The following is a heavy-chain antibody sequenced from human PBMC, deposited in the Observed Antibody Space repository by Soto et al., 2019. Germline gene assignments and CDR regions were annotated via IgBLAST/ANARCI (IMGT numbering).Heavy chain of an antibody. CDR1: GGTFSSCA. D-gene: IGHD6-13*01. CDR2: IIPIFGTA. V-gene: IGHV1-69*13. CDR3: ARVSAIGTGYSSSWYPSGPSYYFDY. J-gene: IGHJ4*02. Sequence: SVKVSCKASGGTFSSCAISWVRQAPGQGLEWMGGIIPIFGTANYAQKFQGRVTITADESTSTAYMELSSLRSEDTAVYYCARVSAIGTGYSSSWYPSGPSYYFDYWGQGTLVTVSS.